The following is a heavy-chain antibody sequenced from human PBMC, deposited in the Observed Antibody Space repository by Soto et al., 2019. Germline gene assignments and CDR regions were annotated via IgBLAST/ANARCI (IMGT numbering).Heavy chain of an antibody. V-gene: IGHV4-61*01. CDR1: GGSVSSGSYY. CDR3: ARDFPTGV. J-gene: IGHJ6*02. Sequence: SETLSLTCTVSGGSVSSGSYYWSWIRQPPGKGLEWIGYIYYSGSTNYNPSLKSRVTISVDTSKNQFSLKLSSVTAADTAAYYCARDFPTGVWGQGTTVTVSS. CDR2: IYYSGST.